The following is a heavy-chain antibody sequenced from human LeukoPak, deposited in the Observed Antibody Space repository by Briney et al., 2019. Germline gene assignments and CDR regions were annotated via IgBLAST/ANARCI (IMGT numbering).Heavy chain of an antibody. CDR2: ISNNGGYT. J-gene: IGHJ6*02. Sequence: GGSLRLSCAASGFTFSSSAMSWVRQAPGKGLEWVSAISNNGGYTYYADSVQGRFTIFRGNSKSTLCLQMNSLRAEDTALYYCAKGEGSGIHYYSMDVWGQGTTVTVSS. CDR1: GFTFSSSA. V-gene: IGHV3-23*01. D-gene: IGHD3-10*01. CDR3: AKGEGSGIHYYSMDV.